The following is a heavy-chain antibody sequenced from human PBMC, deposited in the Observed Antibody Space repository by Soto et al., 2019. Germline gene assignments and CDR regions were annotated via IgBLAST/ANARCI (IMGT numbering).Heavy chain of an antibody. J-gene: IGHJ4*02. CDR1: GFTFTDFY. V-gene: IGHV3-7*03. D-gene: IGHD3-16*01. CDR3: AGWGGHHYNY. CDR2: IRPDGSET. Sequence: EVQLVQSGGGLVQPGGSLRLSCVGSGFTFTDFYMNWARQAPGKGLEWVANIRPDGSETNYVESVKGRFTTSRDNANNSLFLQMNSLRTDDTAVYYCAGWGGHHYNYWGQGILVTVSS.